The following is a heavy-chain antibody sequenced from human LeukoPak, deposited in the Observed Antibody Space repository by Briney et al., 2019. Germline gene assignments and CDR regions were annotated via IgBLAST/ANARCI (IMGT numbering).Heavy chain of an antibody. CDR1: GGSISSYY. CDR2: IYTSGST. J-gene: IGHJ5*02. V-gene: IGHV4-4*07. CDR3: ARAVKAAAGRWVWFDP. Sequence: SETLSLTCTVSGGSISSYYWSWIRQPAGKGLEWIGRIYTSGSTNYNPSLKSRVTMSVDTSKNRFSLKLSSVTAADTAVYYCARAVKAAAGRWVWFDPWGQGTLVTVSS. D-gene: IGHD6-13*01.